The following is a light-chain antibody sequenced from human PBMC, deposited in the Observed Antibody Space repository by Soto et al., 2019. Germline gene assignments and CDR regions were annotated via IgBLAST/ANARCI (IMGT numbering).Light chain of an antibody. V-gene: IGKV3-20*01. Sequence: IVLTQSAGTLSLSPGERVTLSCRASQSVTTRLAWYQHKPGQAPTLLMSGASNRASGVPVRFSGSGSGTDFTLTITRLEPEDFALYYRQQYRGSPITFGLGTRLEIK. J-gene: IGKJ5*01. CDR1: QSVTTR. CDR2: GAS. CDR3: QQYRGSPIT.